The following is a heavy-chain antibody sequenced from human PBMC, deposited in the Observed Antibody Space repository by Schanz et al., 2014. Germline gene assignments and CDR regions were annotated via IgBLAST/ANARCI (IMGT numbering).Heavy chain of an antibody. CDR1: GFTFSTYA. CDR2: ISYDGINK. D-gene: IGHD2-15*01. V-gene: IGHV3-30*04. Sequence: QVHLVESGGGVVQPGGSLRLSCAASGFTFSTYALHWVRQAPGKGLEWVAVISYDGINKYYADSVKGRFTISRGNSKNTLYLEMNSLRAEDTGVYYCAGAAYCRGAGCALYYALDVWGQGTTVTVSS. J-gene: IGHJ6*02. CDR3: AGAAYCRGAGCALYYALDV.